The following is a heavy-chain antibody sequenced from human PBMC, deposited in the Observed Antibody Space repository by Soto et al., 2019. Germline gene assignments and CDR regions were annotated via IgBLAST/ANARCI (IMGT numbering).Heavy chain of an antibody. D-gene: IGHD3-10*01. CDR2: VHSDGTTT. V-gene: IGHV3-74*01. J-gene: IGHJ3*01. CDR3: ARGARGGFDL. Sequence: EVQLVESGGGLVQPGESLRLSCAASGFTFDYYWMHWVRQAPGKGLVWVSRVHSDGTTTTYADSVKGRFTSSRDNARNAVSLQMSSLRAADTAIYYGARGARGGFDLWGHGTVVTVSS. CDR1: GFTFDYYW.